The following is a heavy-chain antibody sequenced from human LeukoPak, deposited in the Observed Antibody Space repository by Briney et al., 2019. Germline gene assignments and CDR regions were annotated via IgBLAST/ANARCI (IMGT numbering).Heavy chain of an antibody. J-gene: IGHJ6*02. CDR1: GYTFTSYG. CDR3: ARDRYCSSTSCPTPPYYYYGMDV. Sequence: ASVKVSCKASGYTFTSYGISWVRQAPGQGLEWMGWISAYNGNTNYAQKLRGRVTMTTDTSTSTAYMELGSLRSDDTAVYYCARDRYCSSTSCPTPPYYYYGMDVWGQGTTVTVSS. CDR2: ISAYNGNT. V-gene: IGHV1-18*01. D-gene: IGHD2-2*01.